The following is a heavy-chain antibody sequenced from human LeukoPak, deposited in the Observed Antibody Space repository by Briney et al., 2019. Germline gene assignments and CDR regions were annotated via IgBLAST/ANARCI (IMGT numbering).Heavy chain of an antibody. CDR1: GGSISSSSYY. V-gene: IGHV4-39*07. CDR2: IYYSGST. D-gene: IGHD6-13*01. CDR3: AREEAAAPPVY. Sequence: SETLSLTCTVSGGSISSSSYYWGWIRQPPGKGLEWIGSIYYSGSTYYNPSLKSRVTISVDRSKNQFSLKLSSVTAADTAVYYCAREEAAAPPVYWGQGTLVTVSS. J-gene: IGHJ4*02.